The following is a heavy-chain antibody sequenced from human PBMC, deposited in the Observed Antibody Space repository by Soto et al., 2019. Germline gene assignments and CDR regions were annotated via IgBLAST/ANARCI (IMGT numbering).Heavy chain of an antibody. CDR3: SRSLKYRRSPWDY. CDR1: GGSISSISYY. V-gene: IGHV4-39*07. J-gene: IGHJ4*02. Sequence: SETLSLTCTVSGGSISSISYYWGWIRQPPGKGLEWIGYIYYSGSTYYNPSLKSRVTISVDTSKNQVSLKLRSVTAADTAVYYGSRSLKYRRSPWDYWGKGDLVTVS. D-gene: IGHD6-13*01. CDR2: IYYSGST.